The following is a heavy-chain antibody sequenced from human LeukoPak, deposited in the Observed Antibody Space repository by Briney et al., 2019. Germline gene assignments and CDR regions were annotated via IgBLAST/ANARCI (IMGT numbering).Heavy chain of an antibody. CDR1: GYTFTSYF. CDR2: INPSGSTT. J-gene: IGHJ4*02. Sequence: ASVKVSCKASGYTFTSYFMHWVRQAPGQGLEWLGMINPSGSTTTYAQKFQGRVTMTRDTSTSTVYMELSSLRSEDTAVYYCARAAGDSERGGDYFDYWGQGTLVTVSS. CDR3: ARAAGDSERGGDYFDY. V-gene: IGHV1-46*01. D-gene: IGHD7-27*01.